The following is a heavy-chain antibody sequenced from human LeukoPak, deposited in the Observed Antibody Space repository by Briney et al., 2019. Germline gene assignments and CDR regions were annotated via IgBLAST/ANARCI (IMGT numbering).Heavy chain of an antibody. J-gene: IGHJ4*02. CDR3: ARDAYCSSTSCYLGFDY. CDR2: ISSSSSYI. V-gene: IGHV3-21*01. CDR1: GFTFSSYS. D-gene: IGHD2-2*01. Sequence: GGSLRLSCAASGFTFSSYSMNWVRQAPGKGLEWVSSISSSSSYIYYADSVKGRFTISRDNVKNSLYLQMNSLRAEDTAVYYCARDAYCSSTSCYLGFDYWGQGTLVTVSS.